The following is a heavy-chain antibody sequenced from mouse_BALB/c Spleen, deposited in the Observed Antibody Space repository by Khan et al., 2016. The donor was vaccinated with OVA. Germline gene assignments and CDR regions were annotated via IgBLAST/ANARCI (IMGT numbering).Heavy chain of an antibody. D-gene: IGHD4-1*01. V-gene: IGHV1-5*01. CDR3: TRRNWDVAWFAY. CDR1: GYTFTSYW. J-gene: IGHJ3*01. Sequence: VXLQQSGTVPARPGASVKMSCKASGYTFTSYWMHWVKQRPGQGLEWIGDIYPGNTDTNYNQKFKGKAKLTAVTSTSTAYMELSSLTNEDSAVYYCTRRNWDVAWFAYWGQGTLVTVSA. CDR2: IYPGNTDT.